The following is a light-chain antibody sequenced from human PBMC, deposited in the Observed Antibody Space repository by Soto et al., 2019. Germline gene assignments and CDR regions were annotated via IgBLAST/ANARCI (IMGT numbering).Light chain of an antibody. V-gene: IGKV1-39*01. CDR1: QSISSY. Sequence: DIQITQSPSSLSASVGDRVTITCRASQSISSYLNWYQQKPGKAPKLLIYAASSLPSGVPSRFSGSGSGTDCTLTISSLQPEDFETYYCQQSYSNPRTFGQGTRLEIK. CDR3: QQSYSNPRT. J-gene: IGKJ5*01. CDR2: AAS.